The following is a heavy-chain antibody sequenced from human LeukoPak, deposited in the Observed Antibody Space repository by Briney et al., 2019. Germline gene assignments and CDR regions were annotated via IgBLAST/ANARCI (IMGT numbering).Heavy chain of an antibody. CDR3: TRSIPAPKQFDY. CDR2: IYTSVTA. D-gene: IGHD2-2*01. CDR1: GVSTSGYY. Sequence: SETLSLTCTVSGVSTSGYYWSWIRQPPGKGLECVGHIYTSVTANYNPSLKSRVTMSVDTSKNQFSLKLNSVTAADTAVHYCTRSIPAPKQFDYWVQGT. V-gene: IGHV4-4*09. J-gene: IGHJ4*02.